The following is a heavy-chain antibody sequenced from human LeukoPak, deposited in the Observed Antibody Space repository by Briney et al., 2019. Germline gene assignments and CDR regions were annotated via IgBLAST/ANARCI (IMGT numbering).Heavy chain of an antibody. CDR3: ARGQTRFLEWLTTLHFDY. J-gene: IGHJ4*02. Sequence: SETLSLTCTVSGGSISSYYWSWIRQPPGKGLEWIGYIYYSGTTNYNPSLKSRVAISVDTSKNQFSLKLSSVTAADTAVYYCARGQTRFLEWLTTLHFDYWGQGTLVTVSS. V-gene: IGHV4-59*01. CDR1: GGSISSYY. CDR2: IYYSGTT. D-gene: IGHD3-3*01.